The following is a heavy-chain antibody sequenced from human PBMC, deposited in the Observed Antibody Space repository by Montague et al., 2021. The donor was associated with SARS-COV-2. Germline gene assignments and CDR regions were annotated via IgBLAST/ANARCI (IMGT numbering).Heavy chain of an antibody. J-gene: IGHJ3*02. V-gene: IGHV3-30-3*01. Sequence: SLRLSCAASGFTFSSYAMHWVRQAPGKGLEWVAVISYDGSNKYYADSVKGRFTTSETNSKNTLYLQMNSLRAEDTAVYYCARAAQKQYVLLWFGELLHDAFDIWGQGTMVTVSS. CDR2: ISYDGSNK. CDR3: ARAAQKQYVLLWFGELLHDAFDI. CDR1: GFTFSSYA. D-gene: IGHD3-10*01.